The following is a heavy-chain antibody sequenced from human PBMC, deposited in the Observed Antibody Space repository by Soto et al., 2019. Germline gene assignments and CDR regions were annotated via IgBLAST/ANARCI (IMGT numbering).Heavy chain of an antibody. Sequence: ASVKVSCKASGGTFSSYTISWVRQAPGQGLEWMGRIIPILGIANYAQKFQGRVTITADKSTSTAYMELSSLRSEDTAVYYCARDPSYDSSGYPNDYWGQGTLVTVSS. J-gene: IGHJ4*02. CDR2: IIPILGIA. V-gene: IGHV1-69*04. CDR3: ARDPSYDSSGYPNDY. D-gene: IGHD3-22*01. CDR1: GGTFSSYT.